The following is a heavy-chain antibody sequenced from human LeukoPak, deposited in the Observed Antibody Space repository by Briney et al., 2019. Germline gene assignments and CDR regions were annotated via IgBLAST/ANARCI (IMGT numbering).Heavy chain of an antibody. CDR1: GGSITTYY. Sequence: SETLSLTCTVSGGSITTYYWSRIRQPPGKGLEWIGIIYYSGSTYYNPSLKSRVTISVDTSKNQFSLKLSSVTAADTAVYYCARDVVVVVAATNYYYYYGMDVWGQGTTVTVSS. CDR2: IYYSGST. CDR3: ARDVVVVVAATNYYYYYGMDV. D-gene: IGHD2-15*01. V-gene: IGHV4-59*12. J-gene: IGHJ6*02.